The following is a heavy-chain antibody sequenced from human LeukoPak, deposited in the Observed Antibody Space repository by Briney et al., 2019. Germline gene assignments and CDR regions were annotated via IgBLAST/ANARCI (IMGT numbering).Heavy chain of an antibody. CDR3: AIEQLPKVY. CDR2: IYYSGST. D-gene: IGHD6-13*01. CDR1: GGSISSYY. V-gene: IGHV4-4*08. J-gene: IGHJ4*02. Sequence: PSETLSLTCTVSGGSISSYYWSWIRQPPGKGLEWIGYIYYSGSTNYNPSLKSRVTISVDTSKNQFSLKLSSVTAADTAVYYCAIEQLPKVYWGQGTLVTVSS.